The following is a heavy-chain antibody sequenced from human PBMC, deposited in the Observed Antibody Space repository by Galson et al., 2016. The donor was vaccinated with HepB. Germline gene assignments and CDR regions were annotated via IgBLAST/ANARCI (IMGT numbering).Heavy chain of an antibody. D-gene: IGHD4-17*01. V-gene: IGHV4-59*01. CDR2: NYHTGTT. CDR3: ARALYGGLRMDV. J-gene: IGHJ6*02. CDR1: GGSISTFY. Sequence: SETLSLTCTVSGGSISTFYWTWIRQPPGKGLEWIGYNYHTGTTNYNPSLKSRATISVYASKNKFSLRLTSVTAADTAVYFCARALYGGLRMDVWGQGTTVTVSS.